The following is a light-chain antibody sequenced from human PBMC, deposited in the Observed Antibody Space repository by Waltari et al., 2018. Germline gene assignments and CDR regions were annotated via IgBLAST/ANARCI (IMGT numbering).Light chain of an antibody. J-gene: IGLJ2*01. CDR3: SSYTSSSTVV. V-gene: IGLV2-14*03. CDR2: DLT. Sequence: QSALTHPASVTGSPGQSVTIAGTGISSDIGVYIFVSWYQQHPGKAPKRMIYDLTNRPAGVSDRFSASKSGNTASLTISGLQAEDEGDYYCSSYTSSSTVVFGGGTKLTVL. CDR1: SSDIGVYIF.